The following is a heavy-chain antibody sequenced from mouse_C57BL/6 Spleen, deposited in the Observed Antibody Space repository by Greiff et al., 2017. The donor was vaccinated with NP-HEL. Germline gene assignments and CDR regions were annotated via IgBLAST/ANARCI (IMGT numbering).Heavy chain of an antibody. Sequence: EVQLQQSGPELVKPGASVKISCKASGYSFTGYYMNWVKQSPEKSLEWIGEINPSTGGTTYNQKFKAKATLTVDKSSSTAYMQLKSLTSEDSAVYYCARPDYDVGFAYWGQGTLVTVSA. D-gene: IGHD2-4*01. V-gene: IGHV1-42*01. CDR3: ARPDYDVGFAY. CDR1: GYSFTGYY. J-gene: IGHJ3*01. CDR2: INPSTGGT.